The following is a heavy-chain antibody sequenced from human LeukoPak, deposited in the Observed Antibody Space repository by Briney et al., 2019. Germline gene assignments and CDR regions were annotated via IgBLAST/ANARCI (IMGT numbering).Heavy chain of an antibody. CDR1: GDSVSSNSAA. J-gene: IGHJ4*02. CDR3: VRDPVGGSTIFDC. V-gene: IGHV6-1*01. CDR2: TYYRSKWYY. D-gene: IGHD1-26*01. Sequence: SQTLSLTCVISGDSVSSNSAAWNWIRQSPSRGLEWLGRTYYRSKWYYDYSVAVKSRVTINPDTSKNQFSLQLSSVTPEDTAVYYCVRDPVGGSTIFDCWGQGTLVAVSS.